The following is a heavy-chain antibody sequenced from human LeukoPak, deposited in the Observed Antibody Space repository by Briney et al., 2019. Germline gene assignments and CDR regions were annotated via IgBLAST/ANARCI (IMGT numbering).Heavy chain of an antibody. CDR2: ISYDGSNK. J-gene: IGHJ4*02. CDR3: ARGRGDTATFWN. Sequence: PGRSLRLSCAASGFTFSSYAMHWVRQAPGKGLEWVAVISYDGSNKYYADSVKGRFTISGDNSKNTLYLQMNSLRAEDTAVYYCARGRGDTATFWNWGQGTLVTVSS. V-gene: IGHV3-30-3*01. D-gene: IGHD5-18*01. CDR1: GFTFSSYA.